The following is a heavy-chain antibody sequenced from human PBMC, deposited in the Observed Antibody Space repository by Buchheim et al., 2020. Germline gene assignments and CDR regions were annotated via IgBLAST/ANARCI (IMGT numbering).Heavy chain of an antibody. D-gene: IGHD5-18*01. CDR1: GGSFSGYY. CDR3: ARGERRGGYSYRYYYGMDA. J-gene: IGHJ6*02. Sequence: QVQLQQWGAGLLKPSETLSLTCAVYGGSFSGYYWSWIRQPPGKGLEWLGEINHRGSTNYNPSLKSRVTIPVETSKNQFSLRLSSVTAADTAVYYCARGERRGGYSYRYYYGMDAWGQGTT. V-gene: IGHV4-34*01. CDR2: INHRGST.